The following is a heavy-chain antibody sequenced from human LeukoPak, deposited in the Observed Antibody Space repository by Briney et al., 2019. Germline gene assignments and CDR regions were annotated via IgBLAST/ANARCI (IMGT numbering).Heavy chain of an antibody. D-gene: IGHD3-22*01. J-gene: IGHJ5*02. V-gene: IGHV4-4*02. CDR1: GGSISSSNW. CDR3: ASLDSSGYYSNWFDP. Sequence: SGTLSLTCAVSGGSISSSNWWSWVRQPPGKGLEWIGEIYHSGSTNYNPSLKSRVTISVDKSKNQFSLKLSSVTAADTAVYYCASLDSSGYYSNWFDPWGQGTLVTVSS. CDR2: IYHSGST.